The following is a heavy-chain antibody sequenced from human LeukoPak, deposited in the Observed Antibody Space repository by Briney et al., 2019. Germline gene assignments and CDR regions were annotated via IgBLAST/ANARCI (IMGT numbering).Heavy chain of an antibody. Sequence: SETLSLTCTVSGGSISSGGYYWSWIRQHPGKGLEWIGYIYYSGSTYYNPSLKSRVAISVDTSKNQFSLKLSSVTAADTAVYYCARGGMGCSSTSCYTFRSLYYYYYMDVWGKGTMVTVSS. CDR3: ARGGMGCSSTSCYTFRSLYYYYYMDV. V-gene: IGHV4-31*03. J-gene: IGHJ6*03. CDR1: GGSISSGGYY. CDR2: IYYSGST. D-gene: IGHD2-2*02.